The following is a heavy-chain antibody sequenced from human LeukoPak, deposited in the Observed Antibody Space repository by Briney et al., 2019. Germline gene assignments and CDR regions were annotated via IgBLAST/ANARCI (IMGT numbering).Heavy chain of an antibody. CDR2: IIPVYRTP. V-gene: IGHV1-69*13. CDR3: ARDSGSHLSYYYYMDV. Sequence: SVKVSCKTYGGTFRSYAIYWVRQAPGQALEWLGGIIPVYRTPKYAQKFQGRVTITADESTSTAYMELSSLRYEDTAVYYCARDSGSHLSYYYYMDVWGKGTTVTISS. J-gene: IGHJ6*03. D-gene: IGHD1-26*01. CDR1: GGTFRSYA.